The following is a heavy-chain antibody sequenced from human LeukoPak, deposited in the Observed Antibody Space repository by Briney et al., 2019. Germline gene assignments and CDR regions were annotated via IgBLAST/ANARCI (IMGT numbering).Heavy chain of an antibody. CDR1: GGSISSYY. CDR3: ARQGDGYNYPYYFDY. CDR2: IYTSGST. Sequence: PSETLSLTCTVSGGSISSYYWSWIRQPPGKGLGWIGYIYTSGSTNYNPSLKSRVTISVDTSKNQFSLKLSSVTAADTAVYYCARQGDGYNYPYYFDYWGQGTLVTVSS. D-gene: IGHD5-24*01. J-gene: IGHJ4*02. V-gene: IGHV4-4*09.